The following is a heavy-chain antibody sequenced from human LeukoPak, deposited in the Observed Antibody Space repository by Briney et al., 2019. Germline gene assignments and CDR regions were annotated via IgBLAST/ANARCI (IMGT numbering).Heavy chain of an antibody. J-gene: IGHJ5*02. V-gene: IGHV4-59*08. D-gene: IGHD3-16*01. CDR1: GGSISSYY. CDR2: IYYSGST. CDR3: ARLTYGSRWFDP. Sequence: PSETLSLTCTVSGGSISSYYWSWIRQPPGKGLEWIGYIYYSGSTNYNPSLKSRVTIPVDTSKNQFSLKLSSVTAADTAVYYCARLTYGSRWFDPWGQGTLVTVSS.